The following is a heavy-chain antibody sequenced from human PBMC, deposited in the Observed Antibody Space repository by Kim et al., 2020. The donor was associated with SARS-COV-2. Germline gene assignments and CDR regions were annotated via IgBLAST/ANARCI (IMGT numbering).Heavy chain of an antibody. CDR3: AKLFGARLTLYYMDV. J-gene: IGHJ6*03. D-gene: IGHD3-3*01. V-gene: IGHV3-23*01. Sequence: DPVKGRFTISRDNSKNPLYLQMSSLRAEDTAVYYCAKLFGARLTLYYMDVWGKGTTVTVSS.